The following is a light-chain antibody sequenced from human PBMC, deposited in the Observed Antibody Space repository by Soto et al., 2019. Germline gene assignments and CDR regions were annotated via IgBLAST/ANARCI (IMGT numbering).Light chain of an antibody. V-gene: IGKV1-5*01. CDR1: QSIDTW. CDR3: QQYENFSPT. Sequence: KMTQSPSTLSASVGDRVTITCRASQSIDTWLAWYQQKPGKAPRLLIYDASDLESGVPSRFSGSGSGTEFTLTINGLQTDDIATYYCQQYENFSPTFGPGTKVAIK. CDR2: DAS. J-gene: IGKJ3*01.